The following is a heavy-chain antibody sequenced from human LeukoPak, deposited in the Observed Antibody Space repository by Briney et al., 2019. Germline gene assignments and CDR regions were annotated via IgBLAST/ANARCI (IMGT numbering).Heavy chain of an antibody. D-gene: IGHD1-1*01. V-gene: IGHV4-59*02. CDR3: ASRKLGNDY. J-gene: IGHJ4*02. Sequence: HSETLSLTCTVSGGSVTDYCWRWIRQSPGKGLEWLGYIYYTGTSYNPSLKSRVTISADTSKNQFSLKLISVTAADTAVYYCASRKLGNDYWGQGTLVTVSS. CDR2: IYYTGT. CDR1: GGSVTDYC.